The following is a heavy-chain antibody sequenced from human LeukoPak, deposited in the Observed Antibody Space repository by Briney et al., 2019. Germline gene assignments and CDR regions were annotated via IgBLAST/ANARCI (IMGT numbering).Heavy chain of an antibody. J-gene: IGHJ5*02. Sequence: SETLSLTCAVSGASFSGSNYYWGWIRQPPGTGLEWIGSIYNSGSTYYNASLESRVTISVDTSKNQFSLRLSSVTAADTAVYYCARAYSSSWYFNWFDPWGQGTLVTVSS. D-gene: IGHD6-13*01. V-gene: IGHV4-39*07. CDR2: IYNSGST. CDR3: ARAYSSSWYFNWFDP. CDR1: GASFSGSNYY.